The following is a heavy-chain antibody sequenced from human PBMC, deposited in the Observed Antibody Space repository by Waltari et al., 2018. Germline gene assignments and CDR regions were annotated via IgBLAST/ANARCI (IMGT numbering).Heavy chain of an antibody. D-gene: IGHD2-2*01. V-gene: IGHV4-30-2*01. J-gene: IGHJ2*01. CDR3: ARVGDPVVPATPDWYFDL. CDR1: GGSISSGGSS. CDR2: IYHSGST. Sequence: QLQLQESGSGLVKPSQTLSLTCAVSGGSISSGGSSWSWIRQPPGKGLEWIGYIYHSGSTYYNPSLKSRVTISVDRSKNQFSLKLSSVTAADTAVYYCARVGDPVVPATPDWYFDLWGRGTLVTVSS.